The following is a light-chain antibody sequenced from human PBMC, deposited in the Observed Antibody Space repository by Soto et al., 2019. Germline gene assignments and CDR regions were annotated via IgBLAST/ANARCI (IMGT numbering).Light chain of an antibody. CDR2: EVS. CDR1: SSDVGGYNY. CDR3: SSYTNINTRACV. V-gene: IGLV2-14*01. J-gene: IGLJ1*01. Sequence: QSVLTQPASVSGSPGQSITISCTGTSSDVGGYNYVSWFQHHPGKAPKPMIYEVSNRPSGVSDRFSGSKSGNTASLTISGLQAEDEAEYYCSSYTNINTRACVFGTGTKVTVL.